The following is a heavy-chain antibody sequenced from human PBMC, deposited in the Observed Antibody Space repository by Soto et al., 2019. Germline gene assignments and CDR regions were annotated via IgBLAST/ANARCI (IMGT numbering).Heavy chain of an antibody. CDR1: GGSFSSSS. D-gene: IGHD2-2*01. CDR2: IYYSGST. CDR3: ARDHCSSTSCVGYDAFDI. V-gene: IGHV4-59*01. J-gene: IGHJ3*02. Sequence: QVQLQESGPGLVKPSETLSLTCTVSGGSFSSSSWSWFRQPQGKGLEWIGYIYYSGSTTYNPSLTSRVTISVDTSKNQFSLKLSSVTAADTAVYYCARDHCSSTSCVGYDAFDIWGQGTMVTVSS.